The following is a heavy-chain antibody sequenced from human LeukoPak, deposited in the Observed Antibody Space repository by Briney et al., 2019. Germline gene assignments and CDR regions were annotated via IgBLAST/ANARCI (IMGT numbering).Heavy chain of an antibody. V-gene: IGHV3-30-3*01. Sequence: GGSLRLSCAASEFSFSSFAMHLVRQAPGKGLEWVAVTPYDGNTKYYADSVLGRFTISRDNSKNTLYLQMNSLRAEDTALYYCARDGNSGYDLTYYYGMDVWGQGTTVTVSS. CDR2: TPYDGNTK. CDR1: EFSFSSFA. D-gene: IGHD5-12*01. J-gene: IGHJ6*02. CDR3: ARDGNSGYDLTYYYGMDV.